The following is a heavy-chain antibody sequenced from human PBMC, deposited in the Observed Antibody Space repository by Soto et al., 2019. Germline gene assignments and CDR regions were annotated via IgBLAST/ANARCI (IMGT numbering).Heavy chain of an antibody. CDR1: GGSISSSSYY. D-gene: IGHD5-12*01. CDR2: IYYSGST. J-gene: IGHJ6*03. Sequence: PSETLSLTCTVSGGSISSSSYYWGWIRQPPGKGLEWIGSIYYSGSTYYNPSLKSRVTISVDTSKNQFSLKLSSVTAADTAVYYCARVHSGYENYYYYYYMDVWGKGTTVTVSS. V-gene: IGHV4-39*07. CDR3: ARVHSGYENYYYYYYMDV.